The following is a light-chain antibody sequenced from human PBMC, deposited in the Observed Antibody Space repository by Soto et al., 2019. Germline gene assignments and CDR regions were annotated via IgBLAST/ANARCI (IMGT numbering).Light chain of an antibody. V-gene: IGKV3-15*01. Sequence: EIVLTQSPATLSLSPGDRAARSCRASQSGSSDLAWYQQKPGQAPRLLIYGASTRATGIPARFSGSGSGTEFTLTISSLQSEDFAVYFCQQYNNWITFGQGTRLEIK. CDR3: QQYNNWIT. CDR1: QSGSSD. J-gene: IGKJ5*01. CDR2: GAS.